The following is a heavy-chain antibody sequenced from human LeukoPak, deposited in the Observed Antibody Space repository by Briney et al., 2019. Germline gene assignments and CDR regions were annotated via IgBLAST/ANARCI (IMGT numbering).Heavy chain of an antibody. CDR3: AKDFAIGVTPGDDFDF. D-gene: IGHD3-16*01. CDR1: GVPFIKYW. Sequence: GSLRLSCAASGVPFIKYWMHWVRRPPGEGLVWVARIKEDGTYTSYADSVKGRFTISRDNARNTVFLQMTSLRGEDTAVYYCAKDFAIGVTPGDDFDFWGQGALVTVSS. J-gene: IGHJ4*02. V-gene: IGHV3-74*01. CDR2: IKEDGTYT.